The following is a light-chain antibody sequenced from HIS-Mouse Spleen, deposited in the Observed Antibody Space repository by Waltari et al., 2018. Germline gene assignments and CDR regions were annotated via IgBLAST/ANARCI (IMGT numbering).Light chain of an antibody. J-gene: IGLJ2*01. V-gene: IGLV3-10*01. CDR3: YSTDSSGNHRV. CDR2: EDS. CDR1: ALPKKY. Sequence: SYELTQPPSVSVSPGQTARITCSGDALPKKYASWYQQKSGQAPGLVIDEDSKRPSGIPERFSGSSSGTMATLTISGAQVEDEADYYCYSTDSSGNHRVFGGGTKLTVL.